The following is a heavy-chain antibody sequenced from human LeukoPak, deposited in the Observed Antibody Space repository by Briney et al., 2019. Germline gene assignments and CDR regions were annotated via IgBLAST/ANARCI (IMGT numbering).Heavy chain of an antibody. CDR3: AKDRQIDILTGPVDY. D-gene: IGHD3-9*01. V-gene: IGHV3-30*18. CDR2: ISYDGSNK. CDR1: GFTFSSYG. Sequence: GGSLRLSCAASGFTFSSYGMHWVRQAPGKGLEWVAVISYDGSNKYYADSVEGRFTISRDNSKNTLYLQMNSLRAEDTAVYYCAKDRQIDILTGPVDYWGQGTLVTVSS. J-gene: IGHJ4*02.